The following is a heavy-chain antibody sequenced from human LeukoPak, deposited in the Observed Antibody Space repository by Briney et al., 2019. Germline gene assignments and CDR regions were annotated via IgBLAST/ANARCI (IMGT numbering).Heavy chain of an antibody. CDR3: ARDSGRFDVFDI. V-gene: IGHV3-23*01. CDR2: ISGSAFTT. D-gene: IGHD3-10*01. Sequence: SGGSLRLSCAASGFTFSTYAMNWVRQTPGKGLEWVSGISGSAFTTYYADSLKGRFTISRDNSKNTLYLQMNSLRAEDTAVYYCARDSGRFDVFDIWGQGTMVTVSS. J-gene: IGHJ3*02. CDR1: GFTFSTYA.